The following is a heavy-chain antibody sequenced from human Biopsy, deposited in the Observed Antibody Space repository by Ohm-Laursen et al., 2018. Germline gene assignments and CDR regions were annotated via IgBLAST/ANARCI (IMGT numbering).Heavy chain of an antibody. Sequence: SVKVSCKASGYTFTSYDITWVRQASGQGLEWVGSSIPLFNTANYADKFQGRVTLTADKSTTTAYMELSSLRSEDTAIYYCARFPLGAYDDSGSYRAVEHWYFDLWGRGTLVTVSS. CDR1: GYTFTSYD. CDR2: SIPLFNTA. J-gene: IGHJ2*01. CDR3: ARFPLGAYDDSGSYRAVEHWYFDL. D-gene: IGHD3-22*01. V-gene: IGHV1-69*06.